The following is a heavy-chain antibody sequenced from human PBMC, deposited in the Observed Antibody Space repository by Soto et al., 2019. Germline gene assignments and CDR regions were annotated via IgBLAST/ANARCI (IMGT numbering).Heavy chain of an antibody. V-gene: IGHV3-30-3*01. CDR1: GFTFSSYA. J-gene: IGHJ4*02. D-gene: IGHD3-10*01. CDR3: ARDSHRRITMVRGAIHDY. Sequence: QVQLVESGGGVVQPGRSLRLSCAASGFTFSSYAMHWVRQAPGKGLEWVAVISYDGSNKYYADSVKGRFTISRDNSKNTLYRQMNSLRAEDTAVYYCARDSHRRITMVRGAIHDYWGQGTLVTVSS. CDR2: ISYDGSNK.